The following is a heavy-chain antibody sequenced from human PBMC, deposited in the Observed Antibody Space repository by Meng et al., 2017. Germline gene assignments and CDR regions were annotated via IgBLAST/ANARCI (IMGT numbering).Heavy chain of an antibody. J-gene: IGHJ1*01. CDR1: GFTLSSYW. CDR2: INSDGSST. D-gene: IGHD3-10*01. V-gene: IGHV3-74*01. CDR3: ARVYGGSGSPSKYFQH. Sequence: VWRVESGWGFVQPGRALDIPCPSSGFTLSSYWMHWVRQAPGKGLVWVSRINSDGSSTSYADSVKGRFTISRDNAKNTLYLQMNSLGAEDTAVYYCARVYGGSGSPSKYFQHWGQGTLVTVSS.